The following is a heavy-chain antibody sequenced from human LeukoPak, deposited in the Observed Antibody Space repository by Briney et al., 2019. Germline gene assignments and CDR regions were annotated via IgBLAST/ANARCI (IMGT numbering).Heavy chain of an antibody. J-gene: IGHJ4*02. CDR1: GYTFTSYD. CDR3: ARGRVVRGVITKRRPDY. CDR2: MSPNSGNT. V-gene: IGHV1-8*01. Sequence: ASVKVSCKASGYTFTSYDINGVRQATGQGLEWMGWMSPNSGNTGYAQKFQGRVTMTRNTSISTAYMELSSLRSEDTAVYYCARGRVVRGVITKRRPDYWGQGTLVTVSS. D-gene: IGHD3-10*01.